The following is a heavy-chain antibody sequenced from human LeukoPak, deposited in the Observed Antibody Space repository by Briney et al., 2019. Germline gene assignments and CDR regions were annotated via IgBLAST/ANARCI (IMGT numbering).Heavy chain of an antibody. CDR1: GGSISSHY. Sequence: SETLSLTCTVSGGSISSHYWSWIRQPPGKGLEWIGYIYYSGSTNYNPSLKSRVTISVDTSKNQFSLKLSSVTAADTAVYYCASSAADPYYFDYWGQGTLVTVSS. J-gene: IGHJ4*02. CDR3: ASSAADPYYFDY. CDR2: IYYSGST. V-gene: IGHV4-59*11. D-gene: IGHD6-13*01.